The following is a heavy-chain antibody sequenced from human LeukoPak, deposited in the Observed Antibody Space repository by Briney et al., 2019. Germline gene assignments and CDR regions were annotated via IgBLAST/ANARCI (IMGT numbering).Heavy chain of an antibody. CDR2: ISSSSSYI. V-gene: IGHV3-21*04. D-gene: IGHD2-8*02. J-gene: IGHJ4*02. CDR3: ATYRQVLLPFES. CDR1: GFIFSNYA. Sequence: GGTLRLSCAASGFIFSNYAMNWVRQAPGKGLEWVSSISSSSSYIHYADSVRGRFTISRDNSKSTLSLQMNSLRAEDTAIYYCATYRQVLLPFESWGQGTLVTVSS.